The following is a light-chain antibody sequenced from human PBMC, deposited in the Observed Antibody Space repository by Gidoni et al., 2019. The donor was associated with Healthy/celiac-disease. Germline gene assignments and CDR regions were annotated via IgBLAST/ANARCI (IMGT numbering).Light chain of an antibody. J-gene: IGKJ3*01. CDR1: QSLLHSNGYNY. Sequence: DIVMTQSPLSLPVTPGEPASISCRSSQSLLHSNGYNYLDWYLQKPGQSPQILIYLGSNRASGVPDMFSGIGSGTDFTLKISRVEAVDVGVYYCMQALQTPSLFGPGTKVDIK. V-gene: IGKV2-28*01. CDR3: MQALQTPSL. CDR2: LGS.